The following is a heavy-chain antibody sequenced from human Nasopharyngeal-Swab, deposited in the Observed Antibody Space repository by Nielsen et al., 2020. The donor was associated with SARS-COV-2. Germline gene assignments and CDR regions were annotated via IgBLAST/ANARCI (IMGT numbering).Heavy chain of an antibody. Sequence: GESLKTSCAASGFTFSDYYMSWIRQAPGKGLEWVSYISSSGSTIYYADSVKGRFTISRDNAKNSLYLQMNSLRAEDTAVYYCARVLDTAMVLGGPLDYWGQGTLVTVSS. CDR1: GFTFSDYY. D-gene: IGHD5-18*01. J-gene: IGHJ4*02. CDR2: ISSSGSTI. CDR3: ARVLDTAMVLGGPLDY. V-gene: IGHV3-11*04.